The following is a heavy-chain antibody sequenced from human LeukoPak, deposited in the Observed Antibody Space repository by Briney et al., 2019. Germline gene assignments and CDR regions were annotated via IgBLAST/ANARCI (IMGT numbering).Heavy chain of an antibody. D-gene: IGHD3-10*01. CDR1: GFTFSSYW. Sequence: PGGSLRLSCAASGFTFSSYWMHWVRQAPGKGLVWVSRIKSDGSTTNYADSVRGRFTISRDNAENTLYLQMNSLRVEDTAVYYCARFSGYDYWGQGTLVTVSS. V-gene: IGHV3-74*01. CDR3: ARFSGYDY. J-gene: IGHJ4*02. CDR2: IKSDGSTT.